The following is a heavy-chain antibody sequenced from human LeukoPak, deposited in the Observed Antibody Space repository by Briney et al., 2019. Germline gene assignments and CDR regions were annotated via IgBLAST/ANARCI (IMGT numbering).Heavy chain of an antibody. CDR3: ARAGSGWYYFDY. CDR1: GFTFSSYA. CDR2: ISYDGSNK. J-gene: IGHJ4*02. D-gene: IGHD6-19*01. V-gene: IGHV3-30-3*01. Sequence: PGGSLRLSCAASGFTFSSYAMNWVRQAPGKGLEWVAVISYDGSNKYYADSVKGRFTISRDNSKNTLYLQMNSLRAEDTAVYYCARAGSGWYYFDYWGQGTLVTVSS.